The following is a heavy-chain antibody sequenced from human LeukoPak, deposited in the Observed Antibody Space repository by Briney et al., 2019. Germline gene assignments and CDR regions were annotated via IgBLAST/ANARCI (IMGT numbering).Heavy chain of an antibody. D-gene: IGHD6-13*01. CDR2: INHSGST. CDR3: ASAEPRGIIWYPY. Sequence: SETLSLTCAVYGGSFSGYYWSWIRQPPGKGLEWIGEINHSGSTNYNPSLKSRVTVSVDKSRNQFSLKLSSVTAADTAVYYCASAEPRGIIWYPYWGQGTLVTVSS. J-gene: IGHJ4*02. V-gene: IGHV4-34*01. CDR1: GGSFSGYY.